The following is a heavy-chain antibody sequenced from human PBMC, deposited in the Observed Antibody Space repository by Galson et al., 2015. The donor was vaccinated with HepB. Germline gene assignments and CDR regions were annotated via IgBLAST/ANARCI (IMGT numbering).Heavy chain of an antibody. CDR1: GYTFTSYG. CDR3: ATEKVTHGDEKDAFDI. V-gene: IGHV1-18*01. Sequence: SVKVSCKASGYTFTSYGISWVRQAPGQGLEWMGWISAYNGNTNYAQKLQGRVTMTTDTSTDTAYMGLSSLRSEDTAVYYCATEKVTHGDEKDAFDIWGQGTMVTVSS. D-gene: IGHD4-17*01. J-gene: IGHJ3*02. CDR2: ISAYNGNT.